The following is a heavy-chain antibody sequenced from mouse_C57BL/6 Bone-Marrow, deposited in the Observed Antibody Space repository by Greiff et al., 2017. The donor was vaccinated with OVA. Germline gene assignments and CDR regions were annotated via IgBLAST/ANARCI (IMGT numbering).Heavy chain of an antibody. D-gene: IGHD2-4*01. CDR2: IDPETGGT. CDR3: TRDPFYYDYSYWYFDV. CDR1: GYTFTDYE. V-gene: IGHV1-15*01. J-gene: IGHJ1*03. Sequence: QVQLQQSGAELVRPGASVTLSCKASGYTFTDYEMHWVKQTPVHGLEWIGAIDPETGGTAYNQKFKGKAILTADKSSSTAYMELRSLTSEDSAVYYWTRDPFYYDYSYWYFDVWGTGTTVTVSS.